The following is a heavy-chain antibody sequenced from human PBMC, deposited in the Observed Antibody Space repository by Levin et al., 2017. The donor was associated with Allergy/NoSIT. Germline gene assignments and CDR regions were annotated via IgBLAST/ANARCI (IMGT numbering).Heavy chain of an antibody. CDR1: GGSISSYY. D-gene: IGHD6-13*01. V-gene: IGHV4-59*08. CDR2: IYYSGST. J-gene: IGHJ4*02. CDR3: ARQTAGASSSWYFDY. Sequence: SQTLSLTCTVSGGSISSYYWSWIRQPPGKGLEWIGYIYYSGSTNYNPSLKSRVTISVDTSKNQFSLKLSSVTAADTAVYYCARQTAGASSSWYFDYWGQGTLVTVSS.